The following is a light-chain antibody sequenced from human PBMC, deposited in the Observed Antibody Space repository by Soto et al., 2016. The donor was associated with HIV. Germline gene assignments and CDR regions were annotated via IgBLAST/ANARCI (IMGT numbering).Light chain of an antibody. CDR1: NIRRKS. J-gene: IGLJ2*01. CDR2: DDT. V-gene: IGLV3-21*03. Sequence: SYVLTQPPSISVAPGKTATITCGGDNIRRKSVNWYQQKPGQAPVLVVYDDTDRPSGIPGRFSGSSSGTTVTLTISGVQAEDEADYYCQSSDNSVVVFGGGTKLTVL. CDR3: QSSDNSVVV.